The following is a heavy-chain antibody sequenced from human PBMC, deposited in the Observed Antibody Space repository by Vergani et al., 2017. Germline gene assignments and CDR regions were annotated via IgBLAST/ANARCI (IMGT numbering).Heavy chain of an antibody. Sequence: QVQLQESGPGLVKPSQTLSLTCTVSGGSINSHNYYWSWIRQPPGKGLEWIGSMDYSGSTSYNPSLESRISISFETPKNQFSLRLTSVTAADTAVYYCASKRGACRAAYCHSYDFWGPGTLVGVSS. D-gene: IGHD2-15*01. CDR1: GGSINSHNYY. CDR2: MDYSGST. J-gene: IGHJ4*02. V-gene: IGHV4-39*01. CDR3: ASKRGACRAAYCHSYDF.